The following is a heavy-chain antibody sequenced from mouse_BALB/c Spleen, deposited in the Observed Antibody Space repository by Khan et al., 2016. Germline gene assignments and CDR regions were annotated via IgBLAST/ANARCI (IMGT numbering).Heavy chain of an antibody. CDR2: IWRGGST. V-gene: IGHV2-5*01. J-gene: IGHJ4*01. CDR3: AKTGVPYYAMDY. Sequence: QVQLKESGPGLVQPSQSLSITCTVSGFSLTSYGVHWVRQSPGKGLEWLGVIWRGGSTDYNEDFMSSLSITKDNSTSQVFFKMNRLQANYTAIFYYAKTGVPYYAMDYWGQGTSVTVSS. CDR1: GFSLTSYG.